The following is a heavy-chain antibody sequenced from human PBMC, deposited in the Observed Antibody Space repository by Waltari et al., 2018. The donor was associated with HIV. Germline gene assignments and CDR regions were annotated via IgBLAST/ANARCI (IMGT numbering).Heavy chain of an antibody. CDR3: ATGVRYYGP. Sequence: EVLLTESGGQLITPGGSLGVSWLAPTFSISNRPVPWVREAPGGPLEWVAVIYPDDTTHYADSVRGRFTISRVRSRTSVLLQMNGLFADDTAVYYCATGVRYYGPWGQGTRVTVSS. CDR1: TFSISNRP. J-gene: IGHJ5*02. V-gene: IGHV3-53*01. D-gene: IGHD3-16*01. CDR2: IYPDDTT.